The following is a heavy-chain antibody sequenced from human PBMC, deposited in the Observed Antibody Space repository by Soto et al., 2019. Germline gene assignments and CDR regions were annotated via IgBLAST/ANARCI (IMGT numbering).Heavy chain of an antibody. CDR1: GGSISSGGYY. CDR2: IYYSGST. Sequence: PSETLSLTCTVSGGSISSGGYYWSWIRQHPGKGLEWIGYIYYSGSTYYNPSLKSRVTISVDTSKNQFSLKLSSVTAADTAAYYCASGFVPAAPLLDGMDVWGQGNTVTVSS. J-gene: IGHJ6*02. V-gene: IGHV4-31*03. CDR3: ASGFVPAAPLLDGMDV. D-gene: IGHD2-2*01.